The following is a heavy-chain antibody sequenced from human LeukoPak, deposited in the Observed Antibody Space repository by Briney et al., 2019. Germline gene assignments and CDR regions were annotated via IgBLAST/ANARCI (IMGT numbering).Heavy chain of an antibody. V-gene: IGHV4-31*03. J-gene: IGHJ4*02. CDR1: GGSISSGGYY. CDR2: IYYSGST. D-gene: IGHD4-17*01. CDR3: AREAAPDYGDYGTFDY. Sequence: SETLSLTCTVSGGSISSGGYYWSWIRQHPGKGLEWIGYIYYSGSTYYNPSLKSRVTISVDTSKNQFSLKLSSVTAADTAVYYCAREAAPDYGDYGTFDYWGQGTLVTVSS.